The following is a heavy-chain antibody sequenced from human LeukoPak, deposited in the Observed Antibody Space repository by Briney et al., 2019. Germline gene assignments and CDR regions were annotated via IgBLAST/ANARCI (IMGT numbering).Heavy chain of an antibody. Sequence: GGSLRLSCAASGFAFNNYVMTWVRQAPGKGLDWFSAISGSGDSTYYADCVKGRFTISRDSSKSTLYLQMNSLRAEDTAVYYCAKDRSVVVPAAFFDPWGQGTLVTVSS. D-gene: IGHD2-2*01. V-gene: IGHV3-23*01. J-gene: IGHJ5*02. CDR1: GFAFNNYV. CDR3: AKDRSVVVPAAFFDP. CDR2: ISGSGDST.